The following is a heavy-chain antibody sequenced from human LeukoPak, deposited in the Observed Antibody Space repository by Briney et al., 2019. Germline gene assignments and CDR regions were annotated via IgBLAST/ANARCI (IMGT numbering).Heavy chain of an antibody. V-gene: IGHV1-2*02. CDR3: AVAPGDY. CDR2: INPDSDYT. CDR1: GYTFTDYY. Sequence: ASVKVSCKASGYTFTDYYIHWVRQAPGQGLEWMGWINPDSDYTFYAQKFQGRVTLTRDTSISTVYMELTTLTSDDTALYYCAVAPGDYWGQGTLVSVSA. D-gene: IGHD2-21*01. J-gene: IGHJ4*02.